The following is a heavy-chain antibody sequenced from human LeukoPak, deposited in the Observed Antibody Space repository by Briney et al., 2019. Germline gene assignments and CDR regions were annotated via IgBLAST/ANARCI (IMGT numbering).Heavy chain of an antibody. J-gene: IGHJ4*02. CDR1: GFTFSKYW. V-gene: IGHV3-7*01. Sequence: GGSLRLSCEASGFTFSKYWMSWIRQAPGKGLECVANIAEDGSEKYYVDSVKGRITISRDNAKNTLYLQMNSLRVDDTAVYYCGRGRSMNDWGQGTLVTVSS. CDR2: IAEDGSEK. D-gene: IGHD5-24*01. CDR3: GRGRSMND.